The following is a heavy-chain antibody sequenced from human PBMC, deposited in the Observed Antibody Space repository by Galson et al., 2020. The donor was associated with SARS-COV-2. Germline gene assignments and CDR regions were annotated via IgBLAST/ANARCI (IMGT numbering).Heavy chain of an antibody. CDR1: GGSIDRTHW. V-gene: IGHV4-4*02. D-gene: IGHD4-17*01. Sequence: SETLSLTCALSGGSIDRTHWWSWVRQPPGKGLEWIGEIFHTEYKNYNPSLKSRVTISLDRSENQFSLTLTSVNAADTAVYYCATNSGDYRYFFDNWGQGSLVTVSS. CDR2: IFHTEYK. J-gene: IGHJ4*02. CDR3: ATNSGDYRYFFDN.